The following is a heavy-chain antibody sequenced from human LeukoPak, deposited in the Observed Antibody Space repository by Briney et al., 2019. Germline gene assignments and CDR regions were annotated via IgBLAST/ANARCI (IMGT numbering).Heavy chain of an antibody. CDR3: ARGGITMIVY. V-gene: IGHV3-21*03. CDR1: GFTFSSYS. Sequence: GGSLRLSCAASGFTFSSYSMNRVRQAPGKGLEWVSSISSSSSYIYYADSVKGRFTISRDNAKNSLYLQMNSLRAEDTAVYYCARGGITMIVYWGQGTLVTVSS. D-gene: IGHD3-22*01. CDR2: ISSSSSYI. J-gene: IGHJ4*02.